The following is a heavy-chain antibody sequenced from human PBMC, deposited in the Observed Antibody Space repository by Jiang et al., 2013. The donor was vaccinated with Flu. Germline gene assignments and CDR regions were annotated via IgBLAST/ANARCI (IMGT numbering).Heavy chain of an antibody. CDR3: AREQIAYYYDSSGSAFDY. D-gene: IGHD3-22*01. Sequence: SGLVKPSETLSLTCTVSGGSISSSSYYWGWIRQPPGKGLEWIGSIYYSGSTYYNPSLKSRVTISVDTSKNQFSLKLSSVTAADTAVYYCAREQIAYYYDSSGSAFDYWGQGPWSPSP. J-gene: IGHJ4*02. V-gene: IGHV4-39*02. CDR1: GGSISSSSYY. CDR2: IYYSGST.